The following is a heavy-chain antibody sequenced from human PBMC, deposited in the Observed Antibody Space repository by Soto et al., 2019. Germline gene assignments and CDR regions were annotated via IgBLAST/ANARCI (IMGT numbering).Heavy chain of an antibody. J-gene: IGHJ6*02. CDR2: IIPIFGTA. CDR3: AARGLVVVPAATHPKRYYYGMDV. CDR1: GGTFSSYA. D-gene: IGHD2-2*01. Sequence: SVKVSCKASGGTFSSYAISWVRQAPGQGLELMGGIIPIFGTANYAQKFQGRVTITADKSTSTAYMELSSLRSEDTAVYYCAARGLVVVPAATHPKRYYYGMDVWGQGTTVTVYS. V-gene: IGHV1-69*06.